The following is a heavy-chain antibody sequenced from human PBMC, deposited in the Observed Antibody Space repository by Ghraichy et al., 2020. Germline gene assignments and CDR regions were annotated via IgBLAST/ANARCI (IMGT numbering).Heavy chain of an antibody. V-gene: IGHV3-7*01. CDR2: IKQDGSEK. Sequence: GESLNISCAASGFTFSSYWMSWVRQAPGKGLEWVANIKQDGSEKYYVDSVKGRFTIFRDNAKNSLYLQMNSLRAEDTAVYYCARDGSSGSYYDYWGQGTVVTVSS. CDR1: GFTFSSYW. D-gene: IGHD1-26*01. J-gene: IGHJ4*02. CDR3: ARDGSSGSYYDY.